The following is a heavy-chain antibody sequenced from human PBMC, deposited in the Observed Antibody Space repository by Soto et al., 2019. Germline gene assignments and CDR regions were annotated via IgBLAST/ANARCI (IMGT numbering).Heavy chain of an antibody. CDR3: AKHEGYCSTTTCSNFDY. D-gene: IGHD2-2*01. J-gene: IGHJ4*02. V-gene: IGHV5-51*01. Sequence: GESLKISCKGSGFTFTSYWIAWVRQMPGKGLEWMWIIYPGDSDSSYGPSFQGQVTTSADKSINTAYLHWSSLKASDTAIYYCAKHEGYCSTTTCSNFDYWGQGTLVTVSS. CDR1: GFTFTSYW. CDR2: IYPGDSDS.